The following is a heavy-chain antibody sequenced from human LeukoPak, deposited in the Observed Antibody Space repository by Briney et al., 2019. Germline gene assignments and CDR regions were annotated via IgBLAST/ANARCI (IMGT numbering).Heavy chain of an antibody. J-gene: IGHJ5*02. CDR3: TTSSGTYRFDP. V-gene: IGHV3-74*01. CDR2: INSDGSRT. Sequence: GGSLRLSCAASGFTFSSYWMHWVRQAPGKGLVWVSRINSDGSRTNYADSVKGRFTISRDNAKSTLYLQMNSLRAEDTAVYYCTTSSGTYRFDPWGQGTLVTVSS. D-gene: IGHD1-26*01. CDR1: GFTFSSYW.